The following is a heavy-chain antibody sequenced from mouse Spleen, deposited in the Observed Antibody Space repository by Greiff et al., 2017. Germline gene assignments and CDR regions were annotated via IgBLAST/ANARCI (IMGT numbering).Heavy chain of an antibody. Sequence: VNVVESGPGLVQPSQSLSITCTVSGFSLTSYGVHWVRQSPGKGLEWLGVIWSGGSTDYNAAFISRLSISKDNSKSQVFFKMNSLQADDTAIYYCAGNYYGSSYGYFDVWGTGTTVTVSS. V-gene: IGHV2-2*01. J-gene: IGHJ1*03. CDR1: GFSLTSYG. CDR2: IWSGGST. D-gene: IGHD1-1*01. CDR3: AGNYYGSSYGYFDV.